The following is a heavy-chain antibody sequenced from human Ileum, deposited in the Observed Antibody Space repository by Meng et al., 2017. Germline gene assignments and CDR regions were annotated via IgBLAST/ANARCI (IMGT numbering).Heavy chain of an antibody. CDR2: INHSGST. D-gene: IGHD3-10*01. J-gene: IGHJ5*02. CDR1: GGAFRGDA. V-gene: IGHV4-34*01. CDR3: ARGRGLIWFGEWFDP. Sequence: QRLPKQWGGGLLQPPASLSLSCAVSGGAFRGDACSWIRQPPGKGLEWIGEINHSGSTNYNPSLKSRVTISVDMSKTQFSLKLSSVTAADTAVYYCARGRGLIWFGEWFDPWGQGTLVTVSS.